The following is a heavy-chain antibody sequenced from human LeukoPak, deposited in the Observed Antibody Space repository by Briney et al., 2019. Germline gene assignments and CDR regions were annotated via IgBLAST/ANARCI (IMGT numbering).Heavy chain of an antibody. CDR1: GHTLIELS. Sequence: GASVKVSCKISGHTLIELSMHWVRQAPGQGLEWMGGIIPLFGTANYAQKFQGRVTITADESTSTAYIELSSLRSEDTAVYYCAREARFLEWSWGQGPLVTVSS. V-gene: IGHV1-69*13. CDR2: IIPLFGTA. CDR3: AREARFLEWS. J-gene: IGHJ4*02. D-gene: IGHD3-3*01.